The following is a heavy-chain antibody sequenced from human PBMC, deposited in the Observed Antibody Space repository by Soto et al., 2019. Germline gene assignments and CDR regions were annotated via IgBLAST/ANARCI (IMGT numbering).Heavy chain of an antibody. Sequence: PSETLSLTCNVSGDSVSSGSYYWTWVRQPPGKGLEWIGNIYYSGTTNYNPSLQNRVTISIDTSKNQYSLKLASVTAADAALYYRARDIRGYSRALDYWGQGTQVTVSS. CDR3: ARDIRGYSRALDY. V-gene: IGHV4-61*01. CDR1: GDSVSSGSYY. CDR2: IYYSGTT. J-gene: IGHJ4*02. D-gene: IGHD5-18*01.